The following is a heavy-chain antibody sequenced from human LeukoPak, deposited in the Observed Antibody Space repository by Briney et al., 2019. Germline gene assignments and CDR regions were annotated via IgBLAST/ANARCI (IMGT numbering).Heavy chain of an antibody. D-gene: IGHD6-13*01. V-gene: IGHV4-34*01. CDR2: INHSGST. Sequence: SETLSLTCAVYGGSFSGYYWSWIRQPPGKGLEWIGEINHSGSTNYNPSLKSRVTISVDTSKNQFSLKLSSVTAADTAVYYCASRPHGFSGSRTLDYWGQGTLVTVSS. CDR1: GGSFSGYY. J-gene: IGHJ4*02. CDR3: ASRPHGFSGSRTLDY.